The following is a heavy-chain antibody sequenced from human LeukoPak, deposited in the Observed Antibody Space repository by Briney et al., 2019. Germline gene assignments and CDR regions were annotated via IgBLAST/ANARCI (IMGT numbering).Heavy chain of an antibody. CDR1: GGSFSGYY. D-gene: IGHD3-3*01. Sequence: SETLSLTCAVHGGSFSGYYWSWIRQPPGKGLEWIGEINHSGSTNYNPSLKSRVTISVDTSKNQFSLKLSSVTAADTAVYYCARPHYDFWSGYYRGSWFDPWGQGTLVTVSS. CDR3: ARPHYDFWSGYYRGSWFDP. V-gene: IGHV4-34*01. J-gene: IGHJ5*02. CDR2: INHSGST.